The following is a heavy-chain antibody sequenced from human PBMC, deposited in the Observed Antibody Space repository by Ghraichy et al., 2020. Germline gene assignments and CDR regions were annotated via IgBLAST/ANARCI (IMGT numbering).Heavy chain of an antibody. CDR3: ARDIRGYYYDSSGYYYDDY. V-gene: IGHV4-4*02. D-gene: IGHD3-22*01. CDR1: GGSISSSNW. J-gene: IGHJ4*02. CDR2: IYHSGST. Sequence: SETLSLTCAVSGGSISSSNWWSWVRQPPGKGLEWIGEIYHSGSTNYNPSLKSRVTISVDKSKNQFSLKLSSVTAADTAVYYCARDIRGYYYDSSGYYYDDYWGQGTLVTVSS.